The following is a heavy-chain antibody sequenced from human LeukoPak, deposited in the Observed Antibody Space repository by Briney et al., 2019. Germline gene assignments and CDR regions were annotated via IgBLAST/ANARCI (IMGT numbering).Heavy chain of an antibody. J-gene: IGHJ4*02. CDR2: IYYSGNT. CDR1: GGSISSHY. D-gene: IGHD3-10*01. V-gene: IGHV4-59*08. Sequence: PSETLSLTCTVSGGSISSHYWSWIRQPPGEGLEWIGCIYYSGNTNYNPSLESRVTISVDTSKNQFSLKLSSVTAADTAVYYCARHQLRGFLDDNWGQGTLVTVSS. CDR3: ARHQLRGFLDDN.